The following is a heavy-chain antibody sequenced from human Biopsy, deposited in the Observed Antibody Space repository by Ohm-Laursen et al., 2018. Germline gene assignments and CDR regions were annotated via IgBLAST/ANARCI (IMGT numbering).Heavy chain of an antibody. V-gene: IGHV3-9*01. CDR3: ASRGYTDGDYDY. Sequence: SLRLSCAASGFTFENYAMNWVRQAPGKGLEWVSGISWNSGSVVYADSVKGRFIISRDNAKNSLYLQMNSLRAEDTAVYYCASRGYTDGDYDYWGQGTLVTVSS. J-gene: IGHJ4*02. D-gene: IGHD5-18*01. CDR1: GFTFENYA. CDR2: ISWNSGSV.